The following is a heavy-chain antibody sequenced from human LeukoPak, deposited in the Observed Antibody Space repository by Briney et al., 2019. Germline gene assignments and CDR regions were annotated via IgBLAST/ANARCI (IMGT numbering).Heavy chain of an antibody. CDR3: ARTHRDASDMDP. J-gene: IGHJ5*02. V-gene: IGHV3-11*01. CDR1: GFFFSDYY. D-gene: IGHD3-16*01. Sequence: PGGSLRLSCAASGFFFSDYYMSWIRQAPGKGLEGVSYISTSGFVIYYADSVKGRFTISSDNAKNSLFLQMNSLRAEDTAVYYCARTHRDASDMDPWGQGTLVTVS. CDR2: ISTSGFVI.